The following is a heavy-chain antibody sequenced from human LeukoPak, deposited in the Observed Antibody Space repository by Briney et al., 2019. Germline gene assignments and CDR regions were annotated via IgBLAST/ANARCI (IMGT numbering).Heavy chain of an antibody. V-gene: IGHV3-23*01. D-gene: IGHD1-26*01. Sequence: GGSLILSCAASGFTFSSYAMSWVRQSPGKGLEWVTAISGSGDNAYYAVSVKGRFTVSRDNSMNTLYLQMNSLRAEDAALYYCAKGQVGATWSYYYYGMDVWGQGTTVTVSS. CDR1: GFTFSSYA. CDR2: ISGSGDNA. J-gene: IGHJ6*02. CDR3: AKGQVGATWSYYYYGMDV.